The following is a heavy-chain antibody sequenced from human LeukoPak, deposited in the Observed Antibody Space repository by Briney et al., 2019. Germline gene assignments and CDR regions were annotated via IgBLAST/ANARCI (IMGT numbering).Heavy chain of an antibody. CDR3: ASVYKHGMDV. V-gene: IGHV1-46*01. J-gene: IGHJ6*02. D-gene: IGHD5-24*01. Sequence: ASVKVSCKASGYTVTSYYMHWVRLAPGQGLEWMAILNPSGGSSNYAQKFQGRATLTRATSTGTVYMELSSLRSEDTAVYYCASVYKHGMDVWGQGTTVIVSS. CDR1: GYTVTSYY. CDR2: LNPSGGSS.